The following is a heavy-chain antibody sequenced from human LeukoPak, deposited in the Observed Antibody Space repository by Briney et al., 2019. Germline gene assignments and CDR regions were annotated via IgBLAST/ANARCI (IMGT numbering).Heavy chain of an antibody. J-gene: IGHJ5*02. CDR2: IWYDGSNK. V-gene: IGHV3-33*08. Sequence: PGGSLRLSCAASGFTFSTSAMSWVRQAPGKGLEWVAVIWYDGSNKYYADSVKGRFTISRDNSKNTLYLQMNSLRAEDTAVYYCARLYGSYPGWFDPWGQGTLVTVSS. CDR1: GFTFSTSA. D-gene: IGHD2-15*01. CDR3: ARLYGSYPGWFDP.